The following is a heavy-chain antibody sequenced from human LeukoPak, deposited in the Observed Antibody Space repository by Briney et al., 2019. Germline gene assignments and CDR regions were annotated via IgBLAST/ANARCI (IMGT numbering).Heavy chain of an antibody. Sequence: SETLSLTCTVSGGSISSSSYSWSWIRQPPGKGLEWIGYIYHSGSTYYNPSLKSRVTISVDRSKNQFSLKLSSVTAADTAVYYCARGQLDGSYFDYWGQGTLVTVSS. J-gene: IGHJ4*02. D-gene: IGHD1-26*01. CDR2: IYHSGST. V-gene: IGHV4-30-2*01. CDR1: GGSISSSSYS. CDR3: ARGQLDGSYFDY.